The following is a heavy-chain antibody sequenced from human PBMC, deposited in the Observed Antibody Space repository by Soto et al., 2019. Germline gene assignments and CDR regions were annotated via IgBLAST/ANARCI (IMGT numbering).Heavy chain of an antibody. Sequence: SETLSLTCTVSGGSISSGDYYWSWIRQPPGKGLEWIGYIYYSGSTYCNPSLKSRVTISVDTSKNQFSLKLNSVTAADTAVYYCARRKVTTYYYGMDVWGQGTTVTVSS. D-gene: IGHD4-17*01. CDR1: GGSISSGDYY. J-gene: IGHJ6*02. CDR2: IYYSGST. CDR3: ARRKVTTYYYGMDV. V-gene: IGHV4-30-4*01.